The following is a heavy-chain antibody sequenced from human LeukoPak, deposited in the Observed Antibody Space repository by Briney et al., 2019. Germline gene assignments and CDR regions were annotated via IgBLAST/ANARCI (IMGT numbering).Heavy chain of an antibody. CDR1: GFTFSSYG. Sequence: GGSLRLSCAASGFTFSSYGMHWVRQAPGKGLEGVAFLRYDGSNKYYADSVQGRFTISRDNSKNTLYLQMNSLRAEDTAVYYCAKRGGGTKLNYYYYYMDVWGKGTTVTVSS. J-gene: IGHJ6*03. CDR3: AKRGGGTKLNYYYYYMDV. D-gene: IGHD1-14*01. CDR2: LRYDGSNK. V-gene: IGHV3-30*02.